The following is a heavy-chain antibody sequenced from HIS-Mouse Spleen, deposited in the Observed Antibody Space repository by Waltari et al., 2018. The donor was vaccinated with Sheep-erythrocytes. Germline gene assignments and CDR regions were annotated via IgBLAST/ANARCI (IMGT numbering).Heavy chain of an antibody. CDR1: GFTFSSYG. CDR2: ISYYGSNK. V-gene: IGHV3-30*18. CDR3: AKEGFRAFDY. J-gene: IGHJ4*02. D-gene: IGHD3-10*01. Sequence: QVQLVESGGGVVQPGRSLRLSCAASGFTFSSYGMHWVRQAPGKGLEWVAVISYYGSNKYYADSVKGRFTISRDNSKNTLYLQMNSLRAEDTAVYYCAKEGFRAFDYWGQGTLVTVSS.